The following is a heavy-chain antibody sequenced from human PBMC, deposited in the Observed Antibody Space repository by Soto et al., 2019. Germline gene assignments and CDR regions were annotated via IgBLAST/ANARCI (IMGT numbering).Heavy chain of an antibody. CDR2: ISAYNGNT. CDR1: GYTFTSYG. D-gene: IGHD6-19*01. CDR3: ARSAPKKYSSGWPPSRNFDY. J-gene: IGHJ4*02. Sequence: ASVKVSCKASGYTFTSYGISWVRQAPGQGLEWMGWISAYNGNTNYAQKLQGRVTMTTDTSTSTAYMELRSLRSDDTAVYYCARSAPKKYSSGWPPSRNFDYWGQGTLVTFSS. V-gene: IGHV1-18*01.